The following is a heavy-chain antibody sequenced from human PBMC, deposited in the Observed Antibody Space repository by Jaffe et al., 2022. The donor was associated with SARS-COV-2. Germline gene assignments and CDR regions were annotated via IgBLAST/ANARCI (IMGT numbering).Heavy chain of an antibody. J-gene: IGHJ4*02. CDR1: GYTFIDFY. D-gene: IGHD3-22*01. CDR2: INPKTGSI. V-gene: IGHV1-46*01. Sequence: QVQLVQSGAEVKKPGASVMLSCTTSGYTFIDFYVHWVRQAPGQGPEWLGVINPKTGSISYSPKFRDRVTMTRDTSTSTLYMELSSLRPDDMAVYYCARDLWDNGGYYPRLWGQGTLVIVSS. CDR3: ARDLWDNGGYYPRL.